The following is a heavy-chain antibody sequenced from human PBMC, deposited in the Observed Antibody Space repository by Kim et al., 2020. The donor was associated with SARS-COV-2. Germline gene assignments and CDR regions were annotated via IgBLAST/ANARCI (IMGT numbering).Heavy chain of an antibody. CDR1: GYTFTSYA. D-gene: IGHD5-12*01. V-gene: IGHV1-3*01. CDR3: ARALGPRGYSGYDSPYFDY. CDR2: INAGNGNT. J-gene: IGHJ4*02. Sequence: ASVKVSCKASGYTFTSYAMHWVRQAPGQRLEWMGWINAGNGNTKYSQKFQGRVTITRDTSASTAYMELSSLRSEDTAVYYCARALGPRGYSGYDSPYFDYWGQGTLVTVSS.